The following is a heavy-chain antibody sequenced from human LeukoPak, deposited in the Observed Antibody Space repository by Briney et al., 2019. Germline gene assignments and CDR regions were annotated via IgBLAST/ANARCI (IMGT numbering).Heavy chain of an antibody. Sequence: SETLSLTCTVSGYSISSGFFSGWIRQPPGKGLEWIGSISHRGNTYYNPSLKSRVTISVDTSKNQFFLDLTSVTAADTAVYYCARVTSGVTGYWGQGTLVTVSS. CDR2: ISHRGNT. CDR1: GYSISSGFF. D-gene: IGHD1-1*01. CDR3: ARVTSGVTGY. V-gene: IGHV4-38-2*02. J-gene: IGHJ4*02.